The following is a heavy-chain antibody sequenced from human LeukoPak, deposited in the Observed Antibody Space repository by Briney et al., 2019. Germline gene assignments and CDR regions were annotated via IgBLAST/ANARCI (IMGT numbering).Heavy chain of an antibody. V-gene: IGHV1-69*01. CDR2: IIPIFGTA. CDR3: ARNMVRGVRQFDY. CDR1: GGTFSSYA. D-gene: IGHD3-10*01. Sequence: SVKVSCKASGGTFSSYAISWVRQAPGQGLEWMGGIIPIFGTANYAQKFQGRVTITADESTSTAYMELSSLRSEDTAVYYCARNMVRGVRQFDYWGQGTLVTVSS. J-gene: IGHJ4*02.